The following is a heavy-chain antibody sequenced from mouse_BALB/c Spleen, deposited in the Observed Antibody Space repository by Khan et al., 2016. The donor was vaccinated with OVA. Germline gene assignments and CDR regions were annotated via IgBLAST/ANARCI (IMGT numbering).Heavy chain of an antibody. D-gene: IGHD2-10*01. CDR2: INTYTGEP. V-gene: IGHV9-3-1*01. J-gene: IGHJ4*01. CDR3: ARPPYLSYTLAH. CDR1: GYTFTNYG. Sequence: QEVQSGPELKKPGETVKISCKASGYTFTNYGMNWVKQSPGKALKWMGWINTYTGEPTYADDFKGRFAFSLETSASTAYLQINNLKNEDTATYFCARPPYLSYTLAHWGQGTSVTVSA.